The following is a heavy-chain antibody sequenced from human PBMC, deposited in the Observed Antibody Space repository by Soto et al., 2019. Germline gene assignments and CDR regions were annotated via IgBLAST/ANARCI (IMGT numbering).Heavy chain of an antibody. CDR2: ISAYNGNT. CDR3: ASSYYGSGTLYYSGMDV. Sequence: QVQLVQSGAEVKKPGASVKVSCKASGYTFTNYGITWVRQAPGQGLEWMGWISAYNGNTNYAQKLQGRVTLTTDTSTTAAYMELRSLRSDDTAVYYCASSYYGSGTLYYSGMDVWGQGTTVTFSS. CDR1: GYTFTNYG. D-gene: IGHD3-10*01. J-gene: IGHJ6*02. V-gene: IGHV1-18*01.